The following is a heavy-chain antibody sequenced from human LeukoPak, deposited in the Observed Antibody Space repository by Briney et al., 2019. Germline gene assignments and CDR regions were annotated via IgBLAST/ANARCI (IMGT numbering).Heavy chain of an antibody. CDR3: ARPAQSGSYYPFDY. Sequence: SETLSLTCTVSGGSISSGGYYWSWIRQHPGKGLEWIGYIYYSGSTYYNPSLKSRVTISVDTSKNQFSLKLSSVTAADTAVYYCARPAQSGSYYPFDYWGQGTLVTVSS. D-gene: IGHD1-26*01. CDR1: GGSISSGGYY. CDR2: IYYSGST. V-gene: IGHV4-31*03. J-gene: IGHJ4*02.